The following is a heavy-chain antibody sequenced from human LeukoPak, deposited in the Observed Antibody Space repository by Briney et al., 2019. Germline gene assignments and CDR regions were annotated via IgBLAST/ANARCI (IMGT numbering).Heavy chain of an antibody. J-gene: IGHJ6*02. V-gene: IGHV4-34*01. D-gene: IGHD2-15*01. CDR1: GGSFSGYY. CDR3: ARVVVVAAQHSYGMDA. CDR2: INHSGST. Sequence: SETLSLTCAVYGGSFSGYYWSWIRQPQGKGLEWIGEINHSGSTNYNPSLKSRVTISVDTSKSQFSLKLSSVTAADTAVYYCARVVVVAAQHSYGMDAWGQGTTVTVSS.